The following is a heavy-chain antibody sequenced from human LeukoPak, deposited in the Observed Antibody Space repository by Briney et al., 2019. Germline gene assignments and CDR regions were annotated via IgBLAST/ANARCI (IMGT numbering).Heavy chain of an antibody. Sequence: GGSLRLSCAASGFTFSSYAMQWVRQAPGKGLEWVAVISYDGSDKNYADSVKGRFTISRDNSKNTLYLQMNSLRADDTAVYYCARAVYRSGGYYSEYRGQGTLVIVSS. CDR2: ISYDGSDK. J-gene: IGHJ4*02. CDR1: GFTFSSYA. V-gene: IGHV3-30*04. D-gene: IGHD6-19*01. CDR3: ARAVYRSGGYYSEY.